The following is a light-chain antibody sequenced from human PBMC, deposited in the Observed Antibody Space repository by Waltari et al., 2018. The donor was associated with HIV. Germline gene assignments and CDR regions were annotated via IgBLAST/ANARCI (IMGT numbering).Light chain of an antibody. Sequence: QSVLPQPPSASGAPGQRVTISCSGSRYFIGRSHVNWYQQLPGAAPKLLIYINNQRPSGVPDRFSGSKSGTSASLAISGLQSDDEADYYCAIWDDSLNGWVFGGGTKLTVL. CDR3: AIWDDSLNGWV. CDR2: INN. V-gene: IGLV1-44*01. J-gene: IGLJ3*02. CDR1: RYFIGRSH.